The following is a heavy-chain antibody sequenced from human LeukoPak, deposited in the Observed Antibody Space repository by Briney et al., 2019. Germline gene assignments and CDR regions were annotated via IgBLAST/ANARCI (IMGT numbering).Heavy chain of an antibody. CDR1: GFTFSNAW. CDR3: TTDWGEGEYIDY. CDR2: IKSKIDGGTT. D-gene: IGHD3-16*01. J-gene: IGHJ4*02. Sequence: GGSLRLSCAASGFTFSNAWMNWVRQAPGKGLEWDGRIKSKIDGGTTDYAAPVKGRFTISRDDSKNTLYLQMNSLKTEDTAVYYCTTDWGEGEYIDYWGQGTLVTVSS. V-gene: IGHV3-15*07.